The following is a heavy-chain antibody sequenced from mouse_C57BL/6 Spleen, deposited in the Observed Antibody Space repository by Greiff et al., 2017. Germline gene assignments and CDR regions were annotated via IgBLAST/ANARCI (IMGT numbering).Heavy chain of an antibody. J-gene: IGHJ2*01. CDR1: GYTFTSYW. D-gene: IGHD2-5*01. CDR3: ARYSYYSNSYFDY. Sequence: QVQLQQPGAELVRPGSSVKLSCKASGYTFTSYWMDWVKQRPGQGLEWIGNIYPSDSETHYNQKFKDKATLTVDKSSSTAYMQLSSLTSEDSAIYYCARYSYYSNSYFDYWGQGTTLTVSS. V-gene: IGHV1-61*01. CDR2: IYPSDSET.